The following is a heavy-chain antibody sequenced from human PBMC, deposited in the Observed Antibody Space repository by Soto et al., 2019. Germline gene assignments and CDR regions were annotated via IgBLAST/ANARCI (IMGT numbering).Heavy chain of an antibody. J-gene: IGHJ4*02. D-gene: IGHD3-10*01. V-gene: IGHV4-31*03. CDR2: IYYSGST. CDR3: ARDRPRYGSGSYAVESLDY. Sequence: QVQLQESGPGLVKPSQTLSLTCTVSGGSISSGGYYWSWIRQHPGKGLEWIGYIYYSGSTYYNPSLKSRVTISVDTSKNQFSLKVSSVTAADTAVYYCARDRPRYGSGSYAVESLDYWGQGTLVTVSS. CDR1: GGSISSGGYY.